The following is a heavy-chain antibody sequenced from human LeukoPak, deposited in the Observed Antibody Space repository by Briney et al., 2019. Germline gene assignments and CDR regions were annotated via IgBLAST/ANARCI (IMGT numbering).Heavy chain of an antibody. CDR3: VKGMSGTYFGMDV. J-gene: IGHJ6*02. Sequence: GESLKISCEGSGYSFSSYWIAWVRHTPGKGLEFMGIVYPADSDTRYSPSFEGQVTISADESTSTAHLQWGSLKASDTAIYYCVKGMSGTYFGMDVWGRGTTVTVSS. V-gene: IGHV5-51*01. D-gene: IGHD3-10*01. CDR2: VYPADSDT. CDR1: GYSFSSYW.